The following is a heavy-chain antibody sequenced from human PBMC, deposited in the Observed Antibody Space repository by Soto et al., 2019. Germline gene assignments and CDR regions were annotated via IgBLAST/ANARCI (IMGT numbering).Heavy chain of an antibody. J-gene: IGHJ3*02. CDR2: INWNSGVI. Sequence: EVQLVESGGGLVQPGRSLRLSCAASGFTFEDYTMHWVRQGPGKGLEWVSGINWNSGVIGYADSVKGRFSISRDNAKNSLYLQMDSLRAEDTALYYCAKCGKPSSYDAFDIWGQGTMVTVSS. V-gene: IGHV3-9*01. CDR3: AKCGKPSSYDAFDI. D-gene: IGHD2-15*01. CDR1: GFTFEDYT.